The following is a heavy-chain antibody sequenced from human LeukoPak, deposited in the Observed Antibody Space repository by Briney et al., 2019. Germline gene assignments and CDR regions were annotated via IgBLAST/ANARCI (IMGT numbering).Heavy chain of an antibody. CDR1: GYIFTTYA. D-gene: IGHD3-22*01. CDR2: INAGNGNT. CDR3: ARDLRYYDSSGYYLDY. Sequence: GASVKVSCKASGYIFTTYAMHWVRQAPGQRLEWMGWINAGNGNTKYSQKFQGRVTITRVTSASTAYMELSSLRSEDTAVYYCARDLRYYDSSGYYLDYWGQGTLVTVSS. J-gene: IGHJ4*02. V-gene: IGHV1-3*01.